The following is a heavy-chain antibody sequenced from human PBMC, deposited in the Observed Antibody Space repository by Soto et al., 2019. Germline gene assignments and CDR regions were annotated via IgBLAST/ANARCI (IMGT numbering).Heavy chain of an antibody. CDR2: ISSSGSTI. D-gene: IGHD3-22*01. Sequence: EVQLVESGGGLVQPGGSLRLSCAASGFTFSSYEMNWVRQAPGKGLEWVSYISSSGSTIYYADSVKGRFTISRDNAKNSLYLQMNSLRAEDTAVYYWARRPYYYDSSGYYGWGQGTLGTGSS. J-gene: IGHJ4*02. V-gene: IGHV3-48*03. CDR1: GFTFSSYE. CDR3: ARRPYYYDSSGYYG.